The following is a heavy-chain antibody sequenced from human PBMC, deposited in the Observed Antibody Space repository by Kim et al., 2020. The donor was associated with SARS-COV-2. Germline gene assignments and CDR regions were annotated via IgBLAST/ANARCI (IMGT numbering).Heavy chain of an antibody. Sequence: SYTPSLKSRVTISVDTSKNQFSLKLSSVTAADTAVYYCAREGSSSGTLDYWGQGTLVTVSS. V-gene: IGHV4-31*02. CDR3: AREGSSSGTLDY. D-gene: IGHD6-13*01. J-gene: IGHJ4*02.